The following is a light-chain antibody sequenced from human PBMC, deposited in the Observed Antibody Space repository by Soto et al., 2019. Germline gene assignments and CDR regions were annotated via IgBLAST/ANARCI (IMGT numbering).Light chain of an antibody. CDR3: LHDYDYPLT. CDR1: QGIRND. Sequence: AIQMTQSPSSLSASIGDRVTITCRASQGIRNDLGWYQQKPGKAPKLLIYAASTLHSGVPSRLSGSGSGTDFTLTISSLQPEDFATYYCLHDYDYPLTFGGGTKVEIK. J-gene: IGKJ4*01. CDR2: AAS. V-gene: IGKV1-6*01.